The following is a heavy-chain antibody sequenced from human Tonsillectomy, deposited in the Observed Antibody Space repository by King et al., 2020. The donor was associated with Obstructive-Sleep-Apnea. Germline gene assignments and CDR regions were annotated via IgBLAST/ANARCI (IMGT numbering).Heavy chain of an antibody. D-gene: IGHD5-24*01. CDR2: ISGSGGGT. J-gene: IGHJ4*02. CDR3: SKGSGDEFLPTHLDY. Sequence: VQLVESGGGLVQPGGSLRLSCAASGFTFSRYAMSWVRQAPGKGLEWVSAISGSGGGTYCADSVNGRFSISRDNSKTTLYLQMNSLRAEDTAVYYCSKGSGDEFLPTHLDYWGQGTLVTVSS. V-gene: IGHV3-23*04. CDR1: GFTFSRYA.